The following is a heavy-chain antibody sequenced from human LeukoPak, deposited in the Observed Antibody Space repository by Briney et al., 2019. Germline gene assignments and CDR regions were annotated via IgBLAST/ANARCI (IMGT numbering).Heavy chain of an antibody. Sequence: SETLTLTCTVSGDSIDGHYWTWIRLPPGKGLEWIGYIFYSGNLNYNPSLKSRVTISLDTSKSQFFLRLTSVTAADTAMYHCARLTREDGIDVWGPGTTVTVSS. CDR2: IFYSGNL. CDR1: GDSIDGHY. D-gene: IGHD2-2*01. J-gene: IGHJ6*02. V-gene: IGHV4-59*11. CDR3: ARLTREDGIDV.